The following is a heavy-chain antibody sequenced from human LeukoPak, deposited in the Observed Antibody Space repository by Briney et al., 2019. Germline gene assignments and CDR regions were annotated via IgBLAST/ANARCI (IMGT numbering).Heavy chain of an antibody. CDR2: ISDSGGNT. CDR1: GFTFRSYG. J-gene: IGHJ4*02. CDR3: ASDPPFDY. V-gene: IGHV3-23*01. Sequence: PGGSLRLSCAASGFTFRSYGMSWVRQAPGKGLEWVSAISDSGGNTYYADSVKGRFTISRDSSKNTLYLQMNSLRAEDTAVYYCASDPPFDYWGQGTLVTVSS.